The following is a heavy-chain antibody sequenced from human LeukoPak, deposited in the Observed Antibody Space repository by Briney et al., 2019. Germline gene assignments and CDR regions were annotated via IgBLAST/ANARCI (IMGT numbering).Heavy chain of an antibody. CDR1: GGSISSGSYY. Sequence: SETLSLTCTVSGGSISSGSYYWSWLRQPAGKGLEWIGRIYTSGSTNYNPSLKSRVTISVDTSKNQFSLKLSSVTAADTAVYYCARDLSSGWNDYWGQGTLVTVSS. CDR2: IYTSGST. V-gene: IGHV4-61*02. D-gene: IGHD6-19*01. J-gene: IGHJ4*02. CDR3: ARDLSSGWNDY.